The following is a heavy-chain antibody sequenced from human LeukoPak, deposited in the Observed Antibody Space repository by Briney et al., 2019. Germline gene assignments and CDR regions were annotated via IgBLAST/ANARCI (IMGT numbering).Heavy chain of an antibody. CDR1: GGTSSSYA. D-gene: IGHD1-26*01. V-gene: IGHV1-69*05. CDR3: ARNYVYSGSHDAFDI. CDR2: IIPIFGTA. Sequence: GASVKVSCKASGGTSSSYAISWVRQAPGQGLEWMGGIIPIFGTANYAQKFQGRVTITTDESTSTAYMELSSLRSEDTAVYYCARNYVYSGSHDAFDIWGQGTMVTVSS. J-gene: IGHJ3*02.